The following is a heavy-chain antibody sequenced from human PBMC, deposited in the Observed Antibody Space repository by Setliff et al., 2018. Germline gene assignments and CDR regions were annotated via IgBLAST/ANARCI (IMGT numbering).Heavy chain of an antibody. CDR3: AGTSPLLMMTFGGVLVGDAFDI. CDR1: GGSISDYY. D-gene: IGHD3-16*02. CDR2: IYDSWGS. V-gene: IGHV4-59*08. Sequence: SETLSLTCSVSGGSISDYYWTWIRQSPGKGLEWIAHIYDSWGSIYNPSLESRVTISLDTPKNQLSLKLNSVTAADRARYYCAGTSPLLMMTFGGVLVGDAFDIWGQGTLVTVSS. J-gene: IGHJ3*02.